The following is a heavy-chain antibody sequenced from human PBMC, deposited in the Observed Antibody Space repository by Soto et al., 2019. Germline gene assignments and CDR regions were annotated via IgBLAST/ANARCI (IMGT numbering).Heavy chain of an antibody. CDR1: GFTFSNHA. D-gene: IGHD6-13*01. CDR2: ISTAVGAT. V-gene: IGHV3-23*01. CDR3: AKDRTAAARNFGY. J-gene: IGHJ4*02. Sequence: PGGSLRLSCAVSGFTFSNHAMSWVRQAPGKGLEWVSAISTAVGATYYADSVKGRFTISRDDSNNTLYLQMNSLRAEDTAVYYCAKDRTAAARNFGYWGQGTPVTVSS.